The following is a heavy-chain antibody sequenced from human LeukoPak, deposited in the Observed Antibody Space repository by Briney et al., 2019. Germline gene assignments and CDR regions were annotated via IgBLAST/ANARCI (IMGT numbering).Heavy chain of an antibody. J-gene: IGHJ5*02. D-gene: IGHD6-13*01. CDR1: GGSISSSSYY. V-gene: IGHV4-39*07. CDR2: IYFSGST. Sequence: SETLSLTCTVSGGSISSSSYYWGWIRQPPGKVLEWIGNIYFSGSTYYNPSLKSRVTISVDTSKNQFSLTLSSVTAADTAVYYCARTHSSRYNWFDPWGQGTLVTVSS. CDR3: ARTHSSRYNWFDP.